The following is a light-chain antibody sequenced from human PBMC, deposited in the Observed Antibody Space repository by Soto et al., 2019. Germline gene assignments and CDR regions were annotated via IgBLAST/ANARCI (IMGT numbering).Light chain of an antibody. Sequence: EIVLTQSPGTLSLSPGERATLSCRASQSVSNNYLAWYQQKPGQAPRLLIYGASNRATGIPDGFSGSGSGTEFTLTISRLEPEDFAVYYCQQYGSSGTFGQGTKVDIK. CDR1: QSVSNNY. CDR3: QQYGSSGT. V-gene: IGKV3-20*01. J-gene: IGKJ1*01. CDR2: GAS.